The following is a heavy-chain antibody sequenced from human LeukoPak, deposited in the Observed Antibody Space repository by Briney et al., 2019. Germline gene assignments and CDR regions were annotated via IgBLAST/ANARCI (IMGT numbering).Heavy chain of an antibody. CDR3: ARAVTMVRGVIMDYYYGMDV. CDR2: IIPIFGTA. Sequence: GASVKVSCKASGCTFSSYAISWVRQAPGQGLEWMGGIIPIFGTANYARKFQGRVTITADKSTSTAYMELSSLRSEDTAVYYCARAVTMVRGVIMDYYYGMDVWGKGTTVTVSS. J-gene: IGHJ6*04. D-gene: IGHD3-10*01. V-gene: IGHV1-69*06. CDR1: GCTFSSYA.